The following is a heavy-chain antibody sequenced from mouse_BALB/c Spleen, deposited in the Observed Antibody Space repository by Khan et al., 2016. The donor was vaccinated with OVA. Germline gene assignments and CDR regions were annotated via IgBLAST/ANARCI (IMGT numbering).Heavy chain of an antibody. D-gene: IGHD1-1*01. CDR2: ISTYSGNT. CDR1: GYTFTDYA. V-gene: IGHV1S137*01. J-gene: IGHJ1*01. CDR3: ARWSYYGSRYFDV. Sequence: ELVRPGVSVKISCKGSGYTFTDYAMHWVKQSQAKSLEWIGVISTYSGNTNYNQKFTGKATMTVDKSSSTAYMELARLTSEDSDIYYCARWSYYGSRYFDVWGAGTTVTVSA.